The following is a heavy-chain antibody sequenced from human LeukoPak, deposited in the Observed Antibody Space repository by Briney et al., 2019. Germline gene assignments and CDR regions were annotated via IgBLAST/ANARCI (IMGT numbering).Heavy chain of an antibody. V-gene: IGHV4-34*01. J-gene: IGHJ4*02. CDR3: ARGADGYHYDSSGYEVGFDY. D-gene: IGHD3-22*01. Sequence: SETLSLTCAVYGGSFSGYYWSWIRQPPGKGLEWIGEINHSGSTNYNPSLKSRVTISVDTSKNQISLKLSSVTAADTAVYYCARGADGYHYDSSGYEVGFDYWGQGTLVTVSS. CDR2: INHSGST. CDR1: GGSFSGYY.